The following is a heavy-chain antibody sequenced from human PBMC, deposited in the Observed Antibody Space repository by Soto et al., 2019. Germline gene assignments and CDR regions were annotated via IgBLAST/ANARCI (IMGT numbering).Heavy chain of an antibody. Sequence: PSETLSLTCTVSGGSIYTYSWTWLRQPAGKGLEWIGHIYSSGGANYNPSLKSRVSMSVDTSKNQFSLKLNSVTAADTAVYYCATIVGANDYWGQGALVTVSS. J-gene: IGHJ4*02. D-gene: IGHD1-26*01. CDR1: GGSIYTYS. CDR2: IYSSGGA. V-gene: IGHV4-4*07. CDR3: ATIVGANDY.